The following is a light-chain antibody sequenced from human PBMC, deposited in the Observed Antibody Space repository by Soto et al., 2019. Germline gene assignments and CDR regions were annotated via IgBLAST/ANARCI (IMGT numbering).Light chain of an antibody. Sequence: EIVMTQSPATLSVSPGERATLSCRASQSVSSNLAWYQQTPGQTPRLLIYGASTRATGIPDRFSGSGSGTEFTLTISSPQSEDFAVYYCQQYNKWPPWTFGQGTKVDI. V-gene: IGKV3-15*01. CDR3: QQYNKWPPWT. CDR2: GAS. J-gene: IGKJ1*01. CDR1: QSVSSN.